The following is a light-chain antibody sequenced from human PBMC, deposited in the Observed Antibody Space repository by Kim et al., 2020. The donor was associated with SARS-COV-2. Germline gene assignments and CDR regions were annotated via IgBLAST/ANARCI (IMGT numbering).Light chain of an antibody. CDR2: DAS. V-gene: IGKV1-5*01. Sequence: DIQMTQSPSTLSASVGDRVTITYRASQNIGSWLAWYQQRPGKAPTLLVSDASTLKSGVPSRFSGSGSGTEFTLTISSLQPDDFATYFCQHYDSYSWTFGQGTKVDIK. CDR3: QHYDSYSWT. CDR1: QNIGSW. J-gene: IGKJ1*01.